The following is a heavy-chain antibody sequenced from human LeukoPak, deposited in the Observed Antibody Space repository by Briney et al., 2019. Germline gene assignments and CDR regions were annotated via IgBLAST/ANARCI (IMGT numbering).Heavy chain of an antibody. V-gene: IGHV1-2*02. Sequence: ASVKVSCKASGYTFTGYYMHWVRQAPGQGLEWMGWINPNSGGTNYAQNFQGRVTITADKSTSTAYMDLSSLKSDDTAVYYCATDLSPDDYGGIWGQGTLVTVSS. CDR3: ATDLSPDDYGGI. J-gene: IGHJ4*02. CDR1: GYTFTGYY. CDR2: INPNSGGT. D-gene: IGHD4-17*01.